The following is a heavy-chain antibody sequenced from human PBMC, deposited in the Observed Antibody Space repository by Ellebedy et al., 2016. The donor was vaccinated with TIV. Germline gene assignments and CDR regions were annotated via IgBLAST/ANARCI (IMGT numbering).Heavy chain of an antibody. D-gene: IGHD3-10*02. CDR2: VIHSGTT. V-gene: IGHV4-4*08. CDR1: GGSFGTYY. Sequence: MPSETLSLTCSVSGGSFGTYYRSWIRHPPGQGLEWIGYVIHSGTTHYNPSLKSRFTISVDMSKNQVSLKLRSVTAADTAVYYCARTGDTIVRGAGNLGLDVWGQGTTVTVSS. CDR3: ARTGDTIVRGAGNLGLDV. J-gene: IGHJ6*02.